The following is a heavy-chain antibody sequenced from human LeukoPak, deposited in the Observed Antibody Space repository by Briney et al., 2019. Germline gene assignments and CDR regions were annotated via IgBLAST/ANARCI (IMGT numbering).Heavy chain of an antibody. CDR2: IYSSGST. CDR1: GGSISNYF. CDR3: ARRPTGDPRFDY. V-gene: IGHV4-59*08. Sequence: SETLSLTCSVSGGSISNYFWTWIRQPPGKGLEWIGYIYSSGSTYYNPSLKSRVTISVDTSKNRFSLKLSTVTAADTAVYYCARRPTGDPRFDYWGQGTLVTVSS. D-gene: IGHD7-27*01. J-gene: IGHJ4*02.